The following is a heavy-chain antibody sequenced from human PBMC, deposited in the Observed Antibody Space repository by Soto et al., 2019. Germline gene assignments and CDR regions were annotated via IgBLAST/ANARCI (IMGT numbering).Heavy chain of an antibody. J-gene: IGHJ6*02. V-gene: IGHV1-8*01. D-gene: IGHD2-2*01. CDR3: ARVGYQLLYNYYGMDV. CDR1: GYTFTSYD. Sequence: GASVKVSCKASGYTFTSYDINWVRQATGQGLEWMGWMNPNSGNTGYAQKFQGRVTMTRNTSISTAYMELSSLRSEDTAVYYCARVGYQLLYNYYGMDVWGQGTTVTVSS. CDR2: MNPNSGNT.